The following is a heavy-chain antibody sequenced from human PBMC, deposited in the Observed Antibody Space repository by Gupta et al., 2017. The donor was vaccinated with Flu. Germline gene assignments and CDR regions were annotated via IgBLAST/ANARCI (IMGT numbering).Heavy chain of an antibody. D-gene: IGHD3-10*01. Sequence: QITLKESGPTRVQPTQTLTLTCPVSGFSLSTSGVGVGWIRQPPGGALVGPARIYWDHDKRYNPSLRSRLNVYKDTSRTQVVLLVTNLDTVDTATYTCARRVGRTVEYHWNGGSSDDWGEG. V-gene: IGHV2-5*02. J-gene: IGHJ4*01. CDR3: ARRVGRTVEYHWNGGSSDD. CDR2: IYWDHDK. CDR1: GFSLSTSGVG.